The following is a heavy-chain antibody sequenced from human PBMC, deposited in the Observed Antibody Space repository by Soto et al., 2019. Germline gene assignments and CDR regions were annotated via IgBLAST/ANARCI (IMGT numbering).Heavy chain of an antibody. CDR2: INYSGET. J-gene: IGHJ4*02. CDR1: GASISSGGYY. Sequence: SETLSLTCTVFGASISSGGYYWGWIRHHPEKGLEWIAYINYSGETFYNPSLRSRISISSDKSKNQFTLRLSPVTATDTAVYYCARTRVGASSPSDLWGQGTRVTVSS. CDR3: ARTRVGASSPSDL. D-gene: IGHD1-26*01. V-gene: IGHV4-31*03.